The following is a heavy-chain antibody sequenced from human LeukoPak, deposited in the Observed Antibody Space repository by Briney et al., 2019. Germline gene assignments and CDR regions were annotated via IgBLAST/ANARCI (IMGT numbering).Heavy chain of an antibody. CDR1: GGSISSYY. D-gene: IGHD3-22*01. CDR2: IYTSGST. Sequence: PSETLSLTCTVSGGSISSYYWSWIRQPAGKGLGWIGRIYTSGSTNYNPSLKSRVTMSVDTSKNQFSLKLSSVTAADTAVYYCARDGYYYDSSGYFPWAFDIWGQGTMVTVSS. V-gene: IGHV4-4*07. J-gene: IGHJ3*02. CDR3: ARDGYYYDSSGYFPWAFDI.